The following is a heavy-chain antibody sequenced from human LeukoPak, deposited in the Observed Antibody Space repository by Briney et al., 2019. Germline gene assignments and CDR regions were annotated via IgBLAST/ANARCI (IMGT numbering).Heavy chain of an antibody. CDR3: ARPYGGNSYFFDY. J-gene: IGHJ4*02. D-gene: IGHD4-23*01. V-gene: IGHV3-43*01. CDR1: GFTFDEYS. Sequence: HPGGSLRLSCAASGFTFDEYSMHWVRQVPGKGLEWVSLISWDGERTFYAAFVKGRFTVSRDNSKNSLYLQMDSLTTEDAALYFCARPYGGNSYFFDYWGLGTLVTVSS. CDR2: ISWDGERT.